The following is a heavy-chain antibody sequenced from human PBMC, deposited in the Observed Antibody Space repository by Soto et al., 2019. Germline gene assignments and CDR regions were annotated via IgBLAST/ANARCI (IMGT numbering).Heavy chain of an antibody. J-gene: IGHJ6*02. CDR2: ISGSGGST. CDR1: GFTFSSYA. D-gene: IGHD4-17*01. V-gene: IGHV3-23*01. CDR3: AKDLTTVTTRTGMDV. Sequence: GESLKISCAASGFTFSSYAMSWVRQAPGKGLEWVSAISGSGGSTYYADSVKGRFTISRDNSKNTLYLQMNSLRAEDTAVYYCAKDLTTVTTRTGMDVWGQGTTVTVSS.